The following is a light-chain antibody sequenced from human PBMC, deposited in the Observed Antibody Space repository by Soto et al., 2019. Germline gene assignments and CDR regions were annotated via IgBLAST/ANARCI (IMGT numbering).Light chain of an antibody. CDR3: QQRSNWPPIT. CDR1: HSVSSSY. V-gene: IGKV3D-20*02. J-gene: IGKJ5*01. CDR2: GAS. Sequence: PGERVTLSCRASHSVSSSYLTWYQQKPGQAPRLLIYGASTRATSIPARFSGSGSGTDFTLTISSLQPEDFAVYYCQQRSNWPPITFGQGTRLEIK.